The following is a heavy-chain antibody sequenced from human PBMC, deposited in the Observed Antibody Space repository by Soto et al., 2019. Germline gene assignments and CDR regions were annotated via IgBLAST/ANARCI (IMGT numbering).Heavy chain of an antibody. Sequence: PSQTLSLTCAISGDSVSSNSAAWNWIRQSPSRGLEWLGRTYYRSKWYNDYAVSVKSRITINPDTSKNQFSLQLNFVTPEDTAVYYCARDAYSSGWYGWYYGMDVWGQGTTVTVS. CDR3: ARDAYSSGWYGWYYGMDV. CDR2: TYYRSKWYN. J-gene: IGHJ6*02. CDR1: GDSVSSNSAA. V-gene: IGHV6-1*01. D-gene: IGHD6-19*01.